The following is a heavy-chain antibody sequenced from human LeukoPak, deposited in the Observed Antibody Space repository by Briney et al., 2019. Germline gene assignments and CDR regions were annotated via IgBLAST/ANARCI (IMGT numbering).Heavy chain of an antibody. CDR2: IIPIFGTA. CDR3: ARVEYSSSSYYFDY. V-gene: IGHV1-69*01. J-gene: IGHJ4*02. D-gene: IGHD6-6*01. CDR1: GGTFSSYA. Sequence: GASVKVSCKASGGTFSSYAISWVRQAPGQGLEWMGGIIPIFGTANYAQRFQGRVTITADESTSTAYMELSSLRSEDTAVYYCARVEYSSSSYYFDYWGQGTLVTVSS.